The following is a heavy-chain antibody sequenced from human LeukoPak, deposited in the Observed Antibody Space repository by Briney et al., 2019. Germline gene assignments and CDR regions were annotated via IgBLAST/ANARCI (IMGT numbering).Heavy chain of an antibody. CDR1: GYTFTSYA. Sequence: GASVKVSCKASGYTFTSYAMHWVRQAPGQRLEWMGWINAGNGNTKYSQKFQGRVTITRDTSASTAYMELSNLRSEDTAVYYCAREESYDSSGYYPFDYWGQGTLVTVPS. D-gene: IGHD3-22*01. CDR3: AREESYDSSGYYPFDY. J-gene: IGHJ4*02. V-gene: IGHV1-3*01. CDR2: INAGNGNT.